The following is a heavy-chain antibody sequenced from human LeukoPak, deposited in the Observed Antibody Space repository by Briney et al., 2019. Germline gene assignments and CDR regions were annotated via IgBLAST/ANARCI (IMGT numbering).Heavy chain of an antibody. CDR1: GYNFNSYW. J-gene: IGHJ4*02. Sequence: GSSLKISCKTSGYNFNSYWIGWVCQMNGKDLKRMEIIFPSDSDTRYSPSFQGQITISADRSITTAYRQCSSLRASDTAMYYCARRLKISQGGTTDYWGQGTLVTVSS. CDR3: ARRLKISQGGTTDY. CDR2: IFPSDSDT. V-gene: IGHV5-51*01. D-gene: IGHD1-1*01.